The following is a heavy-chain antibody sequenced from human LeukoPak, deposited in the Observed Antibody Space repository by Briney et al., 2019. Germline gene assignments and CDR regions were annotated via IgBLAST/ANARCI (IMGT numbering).Heavy chain of an antibody. CDR1: GFTISSYA. CDR3: VKFRGIQHYNYHMDV. D-gene: IGHD3-10*01. V-gene: IGHV3-23*01. J-gene: IGHJ6*03. Sequence: GGSLRLSCAASGFTISSYAMSWVRQPPGKGLEWVSGLTGSGGNTYYADSVKGRFTISRDNSKNTLSLQMNSLRAEDAAVYYCVKFRGIQHYNYHMDVWGKGTTVTVSS. CDR2: LTGSGGNT.